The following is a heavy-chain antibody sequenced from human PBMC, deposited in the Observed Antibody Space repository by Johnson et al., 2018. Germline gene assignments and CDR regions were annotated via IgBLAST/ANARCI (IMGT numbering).Heavy chain of an antibody. D-gene: IGHD3-10*01. CDR1: GFTVSSNY. CDR2: VYTAGDT. CDR3: TRGMVRGVSAFDI. V-gene: IGHV3-53*01. J-gene: IGHJ3*02. Sequence: VQLVESGGGLIQPGGSLRLSCAASGFTVSSNYMSWVRQAPGNGLEWVSVVYTAGDTYYADSVKGRFTISRDISKNTLYLHMNNLRAEDTAVYYCTRGMVRGVSAFDISGQGTMVTVSS.